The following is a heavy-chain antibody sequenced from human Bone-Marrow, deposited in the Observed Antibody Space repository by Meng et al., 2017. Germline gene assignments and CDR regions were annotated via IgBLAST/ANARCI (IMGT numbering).Heavy chain of an antibody. CDR3: ARDRGGYGDISY. V-gene: IGHV4-34*01. CDR2: NHSGST. D-gene: IGHD4-17*01. J-gene: IGHJ4*02. Sequence: NHSGSTNYNPSLNSRVTISVDTSMNQFSLKLSSVTAADTAVYYCARDRGGYGDISYWGQGTLVTVSS.